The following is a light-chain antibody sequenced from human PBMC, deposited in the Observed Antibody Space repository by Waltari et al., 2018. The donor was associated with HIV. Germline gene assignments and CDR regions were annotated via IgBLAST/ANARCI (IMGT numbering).Light chain of an antibody. J-gene: IGLJ2*01. CDR2: RDT. Sequence: SYELTQPLSVSVVLGQTARITCGGNNIGSKNVHWSQQKPGQAPVLVIYRDTNRPSGIPERFSGSNSGNTATLTINRAQAEDEADYYCQVWDSSTVVFGGGTKLTVL. V-gene: IGLV3-9*01. CDR1: NIGSKN. CDR3: QVWDSSTVV.